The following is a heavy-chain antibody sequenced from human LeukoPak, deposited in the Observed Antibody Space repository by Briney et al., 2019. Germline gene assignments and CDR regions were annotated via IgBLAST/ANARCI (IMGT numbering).Heavy chain of an antibody. D-gene: IGHD6-6*01. CDR2: IRYDGSNK. Sequence: GGSLRLSCAASGFTFSSYGMHWVRQAPGKGLEWVAFIRYDGSNKYYADSVKGRFTISRDNSKNTLYLQMNSLRAEDTAVYYCARDLEYSSPGDFDYWGQGTLVTVSS. CDR3: ARDLEYSSPGDFDY. CDR1: GFTFSSYG. J-gene: IGHJ4*02. V-gene: IGHV3-30*02.